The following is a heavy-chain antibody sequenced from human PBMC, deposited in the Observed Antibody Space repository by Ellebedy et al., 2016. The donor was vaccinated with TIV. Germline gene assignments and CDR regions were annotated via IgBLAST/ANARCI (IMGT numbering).Heavy chain of an antibody. D-gene: IGHD6-19*01. Sequence: GESLKISCTGSGFTFGDYVMSWFRQAPGKGLEWVARTRNRAKSYTTEYAASMKGRFSISRDDSKNSVYLQMNSLKTEDTAVYSCARGIPDRSGYHYFDYWGQGALVTVSS. CDR1: GFTFGDYV. J-gene: IGHJ4*02. CDR2: TRNRAKSYTT. V-gene: IGHV3-72*01. CDR3: ARGIPDRSGYHYFDY.